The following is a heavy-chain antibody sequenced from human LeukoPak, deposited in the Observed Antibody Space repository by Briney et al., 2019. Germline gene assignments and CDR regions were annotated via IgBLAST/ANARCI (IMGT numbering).Heavy chain of an antibody. J-gene: IGHJ3*02. CDR2: IYHSGST. Sequence: SETLSLTCTVSGYSINSGYYWGWIRQPPGKGLEWIGSIYHSGSTYYNPSLKSRVTISVDTSKNQFSLKLSSVTAADTAVCYCARVAHPAYCGGDCYRRLLWIWGQGTMVTVSS. CDR1: GYSINSGYY. D-gene: IGHD2-21*02. CDR3: ARVAHPAYCGGDCYRRLLWI. V-gene: IGHV4-38-2*02.